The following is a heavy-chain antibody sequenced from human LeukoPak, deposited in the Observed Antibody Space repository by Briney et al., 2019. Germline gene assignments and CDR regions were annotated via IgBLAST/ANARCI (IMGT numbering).Heavy chain of an antibody. CDR3: ARSPVYDSSGYYVG. D-gene: IGHD3-22*01. Sequence: PSETLSLTCTVSGGSISSSSYYWGWTRQPPGRGLEWIGSIYYSGSTYYNPSLKSRVTISVDTSKNQFSLKLSSVTAADTAVYYCARSPVYDSSGYYVGWGQGTLVTVSS. J-gene: IGHJ4*02. CDR2: IYYSGST. CDR1: GGSISSSSYY. V-gene: IGHV4-39*07.